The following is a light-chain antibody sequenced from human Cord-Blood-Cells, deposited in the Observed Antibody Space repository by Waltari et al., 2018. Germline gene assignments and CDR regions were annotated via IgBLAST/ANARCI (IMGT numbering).Light chain of an antibody. CDR2: GAS. Sequence: ELVLTQSPGTLSLSPAHRAPLPCRASQSVSSSYLAWYQQKPGQAPRLLIYGASSRATGIPDRFSGSGSGTDFTLTISRLEPEDFAVYYCQQYGSSLYTFGQGTKLEIK. CDR1: QSVSSSY. J-gene: IGKJ2*01. CDR3: QQYGSSLYT. V-gene: IGKV3-20*01.